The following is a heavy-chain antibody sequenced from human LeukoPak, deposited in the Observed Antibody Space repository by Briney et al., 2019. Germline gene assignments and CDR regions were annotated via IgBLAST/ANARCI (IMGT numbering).Heavy chain of an antibody. CDR1: RFAFSTYE. CDR2: IDSSGSKS. J-gene: IGHJ6*03. Sequence: PGGSLRLSCAASRFAFSTYEMKWVRQAPGKGLEWVSDIDSSGSKSYYADSVKGRFTVSRDNAKKLLYLQMNALRAEDTAIYYCVTEAMDVWGKGTTVIVSS. V-gene: IGHV3-48*03. CDR3: VTEAMDV.